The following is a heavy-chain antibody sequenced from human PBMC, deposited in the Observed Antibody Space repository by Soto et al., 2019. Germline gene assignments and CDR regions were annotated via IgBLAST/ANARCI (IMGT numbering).Heavy chain of an antibody. D-gene: IGHD5-18*01. CDR3: ARIRPVDTAMVSWFDP. CDR1: GFSLSNARMG. Sequence: GSGPTLVNPTETLTLTCTVSGFSLSNARMGVSWIRQPPGKALEWLAHIFSNDEKSYSTSLKSRPTISKDTSKSQVVLTMTNMDPVDTATYYCARIRPVDTAMVSWFDPWGKGTLVTVSS. V-gene: IGHV2-26*01. CDR2: IFSNDEK. J-gene: IGHJ5*02.